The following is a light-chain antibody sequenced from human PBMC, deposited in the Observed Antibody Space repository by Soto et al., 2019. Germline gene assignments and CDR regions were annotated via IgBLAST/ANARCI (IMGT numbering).Light chain of an antibody. V-gene: IGKV3-20*01. J-gene: IGKJ3*01. CDR2: GAA. CDR1: QSVSSSY. Sequence: EIVLTQSPGTLSLSPGERATLSCRASQSVSSSYLAWHQQKPGQAPRLLIYGAASRATGIPDRFRGRGSGTDFTLTISRLEPEDFAVYYCQQYGSSPPITFGPGTKVDIK. CDR3: QQYGSSPPIT.